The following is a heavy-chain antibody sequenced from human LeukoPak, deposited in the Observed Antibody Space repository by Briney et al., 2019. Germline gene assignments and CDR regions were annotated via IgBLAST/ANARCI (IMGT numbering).Heavy chain of an antibody. D-gene: IGHD3-9*01. CDR2: INTNTGNP. CDR3: AREVTGSRTYYFDY. CDR1: GYTFTSYA. V-gene: IGHV7-4-1*02. J-gene: IGHJ4*02. Sequence: ASVKVSRKASGYTFTSYAMNWVRQAPGQGLEWMGWINTNTGNPTYAQGFTGRFVFSLDTSVSTAYLQISSLKAEDTAVYYCAREVTGSRTYYFDYWGQGTLVTVSS.